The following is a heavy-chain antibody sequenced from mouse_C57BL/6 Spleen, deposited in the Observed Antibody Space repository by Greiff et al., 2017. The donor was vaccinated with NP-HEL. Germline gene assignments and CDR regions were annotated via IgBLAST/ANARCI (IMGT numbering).Heavy chain of an antibody. D-gene: IGHD2-3*01. V-gene: IGHV1-61*01. CDR1: GYTFTSYW. CDR3: ARRGIYDGYSYFAY. Sequence: VQLQQPGAELVRPGSSVKLSCKASGYTFTSYWMDWVKQRPGQGLEWIGNIYPSDSETHYNQKFKDKATLTVDKSSSTAYMQLSSLTSEDSAVYYCARRGIYDGYSYFAYWGQGTLVTVSA. CDR2: IYPSDSET. J-gene: IGHJ3*01.